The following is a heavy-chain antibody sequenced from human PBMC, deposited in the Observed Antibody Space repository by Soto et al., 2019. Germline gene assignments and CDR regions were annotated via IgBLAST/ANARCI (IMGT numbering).Heavy chain of an antibody. Sequence: QLQLQESGPGLVKPSETLSLSCTVSGGSISSSRYYWGWVRQPPGKGLEWIGNVFYSGTTDYSPSLKSRVTMSVDMSKNQFSLILNSVTASDTAVYFCARIPPIIYPGNYYGAFDVWGQGTLVTVSS. D-gene: IGHD1-26*01. V-gene: IGHV4-39*01. CDR3: ARIPPIIYPGNYYGAFDV. J-gene: IGHJ3*01. CDR2: VFYSGTT. CDR1: GGSISSSRYY.